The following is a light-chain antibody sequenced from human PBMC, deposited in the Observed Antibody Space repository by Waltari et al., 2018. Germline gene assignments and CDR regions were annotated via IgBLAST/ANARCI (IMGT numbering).Light chain of an antibody. CDR3: QNHERLPAT. CDR1: QSIGRY. J-gene: IGKJ1*01. CDR2: EAS. V-gene: IGKV3-20*01. Sequence: EIMLTQSPGTLSLSPGERATLSCRASQSIGRYLVWYQQKPGQAPRLLMYEASRRATGIPDRFSGSGSGTDFSLTISSLEPEDFAVYYCQNHERLPATFGQGTKVEIK.